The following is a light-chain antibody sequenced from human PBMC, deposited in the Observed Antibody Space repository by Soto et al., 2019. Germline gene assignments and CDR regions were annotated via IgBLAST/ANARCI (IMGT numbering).Light chain of an antibody. CDR2: DAS. J-gene: IGKJ1*01. V-gene: IGKV3-11*01. CDR3: QQRRSWPRT. Sequence: DIVLTQSPATLSLSPGERATLSCRASQSVGRYLAWYQQKPGQAPRLLIYDASDRATGISARFSGSGSGTDFTLTISSLEPDDFAVYYCQQRRSWPRTFGQGTKVEIK. CDR1: QSVGRY.